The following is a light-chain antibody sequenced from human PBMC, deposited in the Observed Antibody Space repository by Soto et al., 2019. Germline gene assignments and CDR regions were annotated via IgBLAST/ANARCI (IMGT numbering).Light chain of an antibody. CDR1: SSDVGAYNY. Sequence: QSVLTQPASVSGSPGQSITISCTGASSDVGAYNYVAWYQHHPGKAPKLMIYDVSNRPSGVSNRFSASKSGNTASLTISGLQAEDEAVYYCSSYTSSRTRVFGGGTKLTVL. CDR2: DVS. J-gene: IGLJ3*02. V-gene: IGLV2-14*03. CDR3: SSYTSSRTRV.